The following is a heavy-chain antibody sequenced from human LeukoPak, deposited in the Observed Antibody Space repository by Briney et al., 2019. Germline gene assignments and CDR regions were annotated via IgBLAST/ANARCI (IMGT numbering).Heavy chain of an antibody. CDR2: ISSSGSTI. V-gene: IGHV3-48*03. CDR3: ARATGVGNTQLLWFGDPSHGDAFDI. CDR1: GFTFSSYE. D-gene: IGHD3-10*01. Sequence: PGGSLRLSCAASGFTFSSYEMNWVRQAPGKGLEWVSYISSSGSTIYYADSVKGRFTISRDNAKNSLYLQMNSLRAEDTAVYYCARATGVGNTQLLWFGDPSHGDAFDIWGQGTMVTVSS. J-gene: IGHJ3*02.